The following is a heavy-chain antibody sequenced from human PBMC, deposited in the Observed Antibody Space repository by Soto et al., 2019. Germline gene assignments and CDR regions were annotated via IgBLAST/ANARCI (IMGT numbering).Heavy chain of an antibody. J-gene: IGHJ5*02. Sequence: SETRSLNLPFSCGSISSSGYYWGWILHPPGKGLEWIGSIYYSGSTYYNPSLKSRVTISVDTSKNQFSLKLSSVTAADTAVYYCVAGLELRSWFDPWGQGNLVTVSS. D-gene: IGHD1-7*01. CDR2: IYYSGST. V-gene: IGHV4-39*01. CDR3: VAGLELRSWFDP. CDR1: CGSISSSGYY.